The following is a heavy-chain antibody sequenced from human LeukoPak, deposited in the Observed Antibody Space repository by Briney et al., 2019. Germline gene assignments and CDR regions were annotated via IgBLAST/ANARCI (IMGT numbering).Heavy chain of an antibody. CDR2: ISYDGSNK. CDR3: AELGITMIGGV. D-gene: IGHD3-10*02. Sequence: PGGSLRLSCAASGFTFSSYAMHWVRQAPGKVLEWVAVISYDGSNKYYADSVKGRFTISRDNAKNSLYLQMNSLRAEDTAVYYCAELGITMIGGVWGKGTTVTISS. V-gene: IGHV3-30*04. CDR1: GFTFSSYA. J-gene: IGHJ6*04.